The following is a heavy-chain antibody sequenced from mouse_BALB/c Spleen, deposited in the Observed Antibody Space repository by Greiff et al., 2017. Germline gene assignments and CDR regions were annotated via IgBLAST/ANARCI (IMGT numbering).Heavy chain of an antibody. Sequence: VHVKQSGPELVKPGASVKVSCKASGYAFTSYNMYWVKQSHGKSLEWIGYVDPYNGGTSYNQKFKGKATLTVDESSSTAYMHLNSLTSEDSAVYYCASNYGFAYWGQGTLVTVSA. V-gene: IGHV1S135*01. CDR1: GYAFTSYN. CDR2: VDPYNGGT. CDR3: ASNYGFAY. D-gene: IGHD2-1*01. J-gene: IGHJ3*01.